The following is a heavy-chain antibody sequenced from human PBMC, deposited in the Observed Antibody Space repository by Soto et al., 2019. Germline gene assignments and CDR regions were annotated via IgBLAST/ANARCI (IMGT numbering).Heavy chain of an antibody. D-gene: IGHD2-15*01. J-gene: IGHJ4*02. V-gene: IGHV4-31*03. Sequence: SETLSLTCTVSGGSISSGGYYWSWIRQHPGKGLEWIGYIYYSGSTYYNPSLKSRVTISVDTSKNQFSLKLSSVTAADTAVYYCARGPENYCSGGSCSTLDYWGQGTLVTVSS. CDR1: GGSISSGGYY. CDR3: ARGPENYCSGGSCSTLDY. CDR2: IYYSGST.